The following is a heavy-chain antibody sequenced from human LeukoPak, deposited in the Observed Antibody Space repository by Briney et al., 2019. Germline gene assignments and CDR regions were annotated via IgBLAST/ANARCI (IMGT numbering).Heavy chain of an antibody. CDR2: IHYSGST. CDR1: GGSISSYY. Sequence: SETLSLTCTVSGGSISSYYWSWIRQPPGKGLEWIGYIHYSGSTTYNPSLKSRVTISVDTSKNQFSLKLSSVTAADTAVYYCARSSGKWLGDYYYHYMDVWGRGTTVTISS. CDR3: ARSSGKWLGDYYYHYMDV. D-gene: IGHD3-3*01. J-gene: IGHJ6*03. V-gene: IGHV4-59*01.